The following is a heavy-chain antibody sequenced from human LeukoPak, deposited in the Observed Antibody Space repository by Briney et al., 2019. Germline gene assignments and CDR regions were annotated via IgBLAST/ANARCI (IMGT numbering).Heavy chain of an antibody. CDR2: ISGSGGST. J-gene: IGHJ4*02. CDR3: AKEYNVRPVFDY. Sequence: LTGGSLRLSCATSGFTFSSYAISWVRQAPGKGLEWVSAISGSGGSTYYADSVKGRFTISRDNSKNTLYLQMKSLRAEDTAVYYCAKEYNVRPVFDYWGQGTLVTVSS. V-gene: IGHV3-23*01. D-gene: IGHD1-14*01. CDR1: GFTFSSYA.